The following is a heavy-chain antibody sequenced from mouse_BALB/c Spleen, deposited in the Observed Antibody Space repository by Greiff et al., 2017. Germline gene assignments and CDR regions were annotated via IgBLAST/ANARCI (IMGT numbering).Heavy chain of an antibody. V-gene: IGHV5-12-1*01. CDR1: GFAFSSYD. CDR3: ARHPDGYYVYWYFDV. D-gene: IGHD2-3*01. J-gene: IGHJ1*01. Sequence: EVKLMESGGGLVKPGGSLKLSCAASGFAFSSYDMSWVRQTPEKRLEWVAYISSGGGSTYYPDTVKGRFTISRDNAKNTLYLQMSSLKSEDTAMYYCARHPDGYYVYWYFDVWGAGTTVTVSS. CDR2: ISSGGGST.